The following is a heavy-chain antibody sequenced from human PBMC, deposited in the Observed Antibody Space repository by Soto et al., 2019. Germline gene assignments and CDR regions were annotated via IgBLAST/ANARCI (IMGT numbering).Heavy chain of an antibody. J-gene: IGHJ6*02. V-gene: IGHV3-13*05. CDR3: ARTDRDFYGLEV. CDR1: GFTFRNYD. Sequence: EVQLVESGGGLVQPGGSLRLSCEASGFTFRNYDMHWVRQGTGKGLEWVSGISAAGDPDYADYVEGRFTISRENAQNSFVMQMNSLRGGDTAVYYCARTDRDFYGLEVWGPGTTVIGSS. CDR2: ISAAGDP.